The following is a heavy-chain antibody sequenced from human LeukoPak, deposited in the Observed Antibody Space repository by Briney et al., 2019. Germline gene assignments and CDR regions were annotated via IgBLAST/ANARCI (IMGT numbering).Heavy chain of an antibody. D-gene: IGHD3-3*01. CDR3: ARGDFWSGPDY. Sequence: PSETLSLTCAVYGGSFSGYYWSWIRQPPGKGLEWIGEINHSGSTNYNPSLKCRVTISVDTSKNQFSLKLSSVTAADTAVYYCARGDFWSGPDYWGQGTLVTVSS. V-gene: IGHV4-34*01. CDR2: INHSGST. CDR1: GGSFSGYY. J-gene: IGHJ4*02.